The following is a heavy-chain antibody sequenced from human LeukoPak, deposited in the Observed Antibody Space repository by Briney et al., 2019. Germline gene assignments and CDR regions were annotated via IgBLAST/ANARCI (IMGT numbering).Heavy chain of an antibody. CDR3: ARDYYGSGSYSKGSYNWFDP. Sequence: ASVKVSCKASGYTFTSYYMHWVRQAPGQGLEWMGIINPSGGSTSYAQKFQGRVTMTRDTSTSTVYMEPSSLGSEDTAVYYCARDYYGSGSYSKGSYNWFDPWGQGTLVTVSS. CDR2: INPSGGST. V-gene: IGHV1-46*01. J-gene: IGHJ5*02. CDR1: GYTFTSYY. D-gene: IGHD3-10*01.